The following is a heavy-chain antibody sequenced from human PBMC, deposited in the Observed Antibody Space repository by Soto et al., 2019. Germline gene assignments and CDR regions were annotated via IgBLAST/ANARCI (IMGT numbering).Heavy chain of an antibody. V-gene: IGHV5-51*01. CDR2: IYPGDSDT. D-gene: IGHD4-17*01. J-gene: IGHJ4*02. CDR3: ARRNDYGDDTVDY. CDR1: GYSVTSYW. Sequence: GESLNISCKGSGYSVTSYWIGWVRQMPGKGLEWMGIIYPGDSDTRYSPSFQGQVTISADKSISTAYLQWSSLKASDTAMYYCARRNDYGDDTVDYWGQGTLVTVSS.